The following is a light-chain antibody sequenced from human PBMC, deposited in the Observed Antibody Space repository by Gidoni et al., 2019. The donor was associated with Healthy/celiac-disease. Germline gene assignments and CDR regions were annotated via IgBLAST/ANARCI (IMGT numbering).Light chain of an antibody. CDR3: QQRSNWPLGT. J-gene: IGKJ5*01. CDR2: DAS. CDR1: QSVSSY. Sequence: EIVLTQSPATLSLSPGERATLSCRASQSVSSYLAWYQQKTGQAPRLLIYDASNRATGIPARFSGSGSGTDFTLTISSLEPEDFAVYYCQQRSNWPLGTFGQGTRLEIK. V-gene: IGKV3-11*01.